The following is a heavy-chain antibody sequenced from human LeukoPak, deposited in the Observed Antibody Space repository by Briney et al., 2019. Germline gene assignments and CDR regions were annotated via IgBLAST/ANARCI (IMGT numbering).Heavy chain of an antibody. CDR1: GGSISSGGYS. J-gene: IGHJ4*02. D-gene: IGHD6-19*01. CDR2: IYHSGST. V-gene: IGHV4-30-2*01. Sequence: SETLSLTCAVSGGSISSGGYSWSWVRQPPGKGLEWIGYIYHSGSTYYNPSLKSRVTISVDRSKNQFSLKLSSVTAADTAVYYCARVVVAGGHFDYWGKGTLVTVSS. CDR3: ARVVVAGGHFDY.